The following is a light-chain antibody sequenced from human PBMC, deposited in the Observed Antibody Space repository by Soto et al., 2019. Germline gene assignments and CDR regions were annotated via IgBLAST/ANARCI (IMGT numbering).Light chain of an antibody. CDR2: KAS. CDR1: QSVSNW. J-gene: IGKJ1*01. Sequence: DIQVTQSPSTLSASIGDRITITCRARQSVSNWLAWYQQKPGKAPNLLIYKASSLESGVPSRFSGRGSGTEFTLTISSLQPDDLATYYCQPYNTYSGTFGQGTKVEIK. CDR3: QPYNTYSGT. V-gene: IGKV1-5*03.